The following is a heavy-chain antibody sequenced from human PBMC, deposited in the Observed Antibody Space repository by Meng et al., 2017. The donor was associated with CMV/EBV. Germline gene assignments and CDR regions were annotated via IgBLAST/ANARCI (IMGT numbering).Heavy chain of an antibody. CDR1: GFTFSSYW. V-gene: IGHV3-74*01. D-gene: IGHD6-19*01. Sequence: GGSLRLSCAASGFTFSSYWMHWVRQAPGKGLVWVSRINSDGSSTSYADSVKGRFTISRDNDKNTLYLQMNSLRAEDTAVYYCARDGPNGIAVAGGDIWGQGTMVTVSS. CDR2: INSDGSST. CDR3: ARDGPNGIAVAGGDI. J-gene: IGHJ3*02.